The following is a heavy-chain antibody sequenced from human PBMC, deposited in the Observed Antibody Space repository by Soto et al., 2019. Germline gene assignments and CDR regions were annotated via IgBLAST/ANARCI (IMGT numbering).Heavy chain of an antibody. CDR1: GGSISSGGYY. V-gene: IGHV4-31*03. Sequence: QVQLQESGPGLVKPSQTLSLTCTVSGGSISSGGYYWSWIRQHPGKGLEWIGYIYYSGSTYYNPSLKSRVTISVDTSKNQFSLKLSSVTAADTAVYYCARDRDQSSSWYVPGYYGMDVWGQGTTVTVSS. CDR2: IYYSGST. D-gene: IGHD6-13*01. J-gene: IGHJ6*02. CDR3: ARDRDQSSSWYVPGYYGMDV.